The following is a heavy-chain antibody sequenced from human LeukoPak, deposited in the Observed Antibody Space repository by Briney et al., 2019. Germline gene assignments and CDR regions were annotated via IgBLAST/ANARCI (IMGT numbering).Heavy chain of an antibody. CDR1: GGSISSYY. Sequence: PSETLSLTCTVSGGSISSYYCSWIRQPPGKGLEWIGYIYYSGSTNFNPSLKSRVTISVDTSKNQFSLKLSSVTAADTAVYYCARGSRSGYSDYWGQGTLVTVSS. V-gene: IGHV4-59*01. D-gene: IGHD3-3*01. CDR3: ARGSRSGYSDY. CDR2: IYYSGST. J-gene: IGHJ4*02.